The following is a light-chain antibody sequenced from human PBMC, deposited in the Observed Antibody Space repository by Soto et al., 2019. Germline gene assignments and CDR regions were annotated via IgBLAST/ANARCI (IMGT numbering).Light chain of an antibody. CDR2: AAS. Sequence: DIQLTQSPSFLSASVGDRVTITCRASQGISSSLAWYQQKPGKAPKLLIYAASTLQSGVPSRFSGSGSGTECSLTISSLQPEDFATYYCQQFDSYPRTFGPGTKVDV. CDR1: QGISSS. J-gene: IGKJ3*01. V-gene: IGKV1-9*01. CDR3: QQFDSYPRT.